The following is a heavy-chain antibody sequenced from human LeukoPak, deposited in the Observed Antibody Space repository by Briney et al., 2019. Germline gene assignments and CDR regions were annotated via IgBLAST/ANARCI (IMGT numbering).Heavy chain of an antibody. CDR3: ARDYFSRAALLGYFDL. Sequence: GGSLRLSCAASGFTFSSYSINWVRQARGKGLEWVSCVSSTSSFIYYAVSVKGRFTISRDNAKNSLYLQMNSLRAEDTAVYYCARDYFSRAALLGYFDLWGRGTLVTVSS. CDR2: VSSTSSFI. CDR1: GFTFSSYS. D-gene: IGHD2-15*01. V-gene: IGHV3-21*01. J-gene: IGHJ2*01.